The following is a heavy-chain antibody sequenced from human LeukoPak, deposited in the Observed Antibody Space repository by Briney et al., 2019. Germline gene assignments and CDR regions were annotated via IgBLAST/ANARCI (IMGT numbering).Heavy chain of an antibody. J-gene: IGHJ2*01. CDR1: GFIFSSYS. CDR3: AREDGAAVAGSWYFDL. CDR2: ISSSSSYI. V-gene: IGHV3-21*01. D-gene: IGHD6-19*01. Sequence: GGSLRLSCAASGFIFSSYSMNWVRQAPGKGLEWVSSISSSSSYIYYADSVKARFTISRDTAKNSLYLQMNSLRAEDTAVYYCAREDGAAVAGSWYFDLWGRGTLVTVSS.